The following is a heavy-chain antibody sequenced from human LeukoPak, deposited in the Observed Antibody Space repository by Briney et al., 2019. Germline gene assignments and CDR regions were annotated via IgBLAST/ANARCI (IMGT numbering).Heavy chain of an antibody. CDR3: ARQDSGSYYGSVDY. CDR2: IYYRGST. D-gene: IGHD1-26*01. CDR1: GGSISSSSYY. Sequence: SETLSLTCTVSGGSISSSSYYWGWLRQPPGKGLEWIGSIYYRGSTYYNPSLKSRVTISVDTSKDQFSLNLSSVTAADTAVYYCARQDSGSYYGSVDYWGQGTLVTVSS. J-gene: IGHJ4*02. V-gene: IGHV4-39*01.